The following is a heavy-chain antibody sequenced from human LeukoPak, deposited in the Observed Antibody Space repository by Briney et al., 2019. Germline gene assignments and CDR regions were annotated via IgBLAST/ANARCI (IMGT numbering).Heavy chain of an antibody. D-gene: IGHD6-13*01. V-gene: IGHV1-8*03. Sequence: GASVKVSCKASGYTFTSYDINWVRQATGQGLEWMGWMNPNSGNTGYAQKFQGRVTITRNTSISTAYMGLSSLRSEDTAVYYCASALRLTAAAGNFDYWGQGTLVTVSS. CDR2: MNPNSGNT. CDR1: GYTFTSYD. CDR3: ASALRLTAAAGNFDY. J-gene: IGHJ4*02.